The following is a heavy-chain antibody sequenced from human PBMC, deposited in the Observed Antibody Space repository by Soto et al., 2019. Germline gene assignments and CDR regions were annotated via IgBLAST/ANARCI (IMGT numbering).Heavy chain of an antibody. CDR1: VFTFSSYA. CDR2: ISFSDGGT. CDR3: VKDDRILGRRYFDL. Sequence: PVGSLRLSCASSVFTFSSYAMTCVRHSPGKWLEWVSSISFSDGGTYYADSVKGRLTISRDNSKNTLFLQMNSLRVEDTAVYYCVKDDRILGRRYFDLWGRGTLVSVSA. D-gene: IGHD3-3*01. V-gene: IGHV3-23*01. J-gene: IGHJ2*01.